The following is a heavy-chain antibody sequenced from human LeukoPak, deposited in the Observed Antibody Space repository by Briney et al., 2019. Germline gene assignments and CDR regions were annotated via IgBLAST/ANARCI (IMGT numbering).Heavy chain of an antibody. CDR1: GGSISSYY. V-gene: IGHV4-59*01. CDR2: IYYSGST. J-gene: IGHJ3*02. D-gene: IGHD1-26*01. CDR3: ARYIVSYPHDAFDI. Sequence: SETLSLTCTVSGGSISSYYWSWLRQPPGKGLEWIGYIYYSGSTSYNPSLKSRVTISVDTSKKQFSLKLSSVTAADTAFYYCARYIVSYPHDAFDIWGQGTMVTASS.